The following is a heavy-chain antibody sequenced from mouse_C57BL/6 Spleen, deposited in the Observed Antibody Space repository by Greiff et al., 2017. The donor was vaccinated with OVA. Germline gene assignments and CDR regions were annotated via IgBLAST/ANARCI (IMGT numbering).Heavy chain of an antibody. CDR1: GFTFSSYA. V-gene: IGHV5-4*01. CDR3: ARDQSNDAMDY. D-gene: IGHD2-5*01. CDR2: ISDGGSYT. Sequence: EVKLVESGGGLVKPGGSLKLSCAASGFTFSSYAMSWVRQTPEQRLEWVATISDGGSYTYYPDNVKGRFTISRDNAKNNLYLQMSHLKSEDTAMYYCARDQSNDAMDYWGQGTSVTVSS. J-gene: IGHJ4*01.